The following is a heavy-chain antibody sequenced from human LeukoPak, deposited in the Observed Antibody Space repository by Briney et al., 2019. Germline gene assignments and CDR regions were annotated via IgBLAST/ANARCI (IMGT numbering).Heavy chain of an antibody. V-gene: IGHV4-38-2*01. Sequence: SETLCLTCAVSGCSISSGYYWGWIRQPPGKGLEWIGSIYHSGSTYYNPSLKSRVTISVDTSKNQFSLKLSSVTAADTAVYYCARHATTVTVYYFDYWGQGTLVTVSS. CDR1: GCSISSGYY. D-gene: IGHD4-17*01. CDR3: ARHATTVTVYYFDY. CDR2: IYHSGST. J-gene: IGHJ4*02.